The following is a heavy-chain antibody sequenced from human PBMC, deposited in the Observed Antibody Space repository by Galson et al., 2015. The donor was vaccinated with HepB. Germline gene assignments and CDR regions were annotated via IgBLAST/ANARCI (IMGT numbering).Heavy chain of an antibody. CDR3: ARSPLSSGWLAVDY. CDR1: GFSLSTSGRC. CDR2: IDWDDDK. J-gene: IGHJ4*02. Sequence: PALVKPTQTLTLTCTFSGFSLSTSGRCVSWIRQPPGKALEWLARIDWDDDKYYSTSLKTRLTISKDTSKNQVVLTMTNMDPVDTATYYCARSPLSSGWLAVDYWGQGTLVTVSS. V-gene: IGHV2-70*11. D-gene: IGHD6-19*01.